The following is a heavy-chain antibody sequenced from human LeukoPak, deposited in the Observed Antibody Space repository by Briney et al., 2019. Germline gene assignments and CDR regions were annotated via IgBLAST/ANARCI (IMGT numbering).Heavy chain of an antibody. CDR3: AHRRKEQLWLPFDF. CDR1: GFSLSTSGVG. CDR2: IYWDDDK. V-gene: IGHV2-5*02. D-gene: IGHD5-18*01. J-gene: IGHJ4*02. Sequence: SGPTLVKPTQTLTLTCTFSGFSLSTSGVGVGWIRQPPRKALEWLALIYWDDDKRYSPSLKSRLTITKDTSKNQVVLTMTNMDPVDTATYYCAHRRKEQLWLPFDFWGQGTLVTVSS.